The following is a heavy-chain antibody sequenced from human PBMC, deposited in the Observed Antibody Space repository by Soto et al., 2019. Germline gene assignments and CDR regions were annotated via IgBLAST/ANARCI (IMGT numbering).Heavy chain of an antibody. J-gene: IGHJ5*02. CDR1: GGSISSSSYY. V-gene: IGHV4-39*01. D-gene: IGHD3-22*01. CDR3: ARHGYDSSGYYFPNWFDP. CDR2: IYYSGST. Sequence: SETLSLTCTVSGGSISSSSYYWGWIRQPPVKVLEWIGSIYYSGSTHYNPSLKSRVTISVDTSKNQFSLKLSSVTAADTAVYYCARHGYDSSGYYFPNWFDPWGQGTLVTVSS.